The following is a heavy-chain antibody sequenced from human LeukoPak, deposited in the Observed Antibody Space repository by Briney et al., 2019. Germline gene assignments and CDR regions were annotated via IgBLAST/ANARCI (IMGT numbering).Heavy chain of an antibody. D-gene: IGHD4-17*01. CDR3: ARVRVVGDYVIDS. J-gene: IGHJ4*02. Sequence: SETLSLTCAVYGGSFSDYYWSWIRQPPGKGLEWIGEINHSGSINYNPSLKSRVTMSVDTSKNQFSLKLTSMTAADTALYYCARVRVVGDYVIDSWGQGTLVTVSS. V-gene: IGHV4-34*01. CDR1: GGSFSDYY. CDR2: INHSGSI.